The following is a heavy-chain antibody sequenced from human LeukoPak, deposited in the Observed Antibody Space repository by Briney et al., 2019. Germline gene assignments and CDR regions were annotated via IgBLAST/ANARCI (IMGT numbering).Heavy chain of an antibody. V-gene: IGHV3-74*01. CDR1: GFTFSTYG. J-gene: IGHJ5*02. CDR2: INGDGSRT. CDR3: SRGTYPYSSDT. Sequence: PGRSLRLSCAASGFTFSTYGMHWVRQAPGKGLLWISHINGDGSRTGYADSVKGRFTISRDNAKNILYLQMNSLRAEDTAVYYCSRGTYPYSSDTWGQGALVTVSS. D-gene: IGHD3-10*01.